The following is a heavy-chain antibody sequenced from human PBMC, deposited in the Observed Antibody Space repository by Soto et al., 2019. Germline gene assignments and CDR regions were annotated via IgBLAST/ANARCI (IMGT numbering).Heavy chain of an antibody. CDR3: GRCTSTSCHLGSDY. Sequence: GGSLRLSCAASGFTFSSYAMNWVRQAPGKGLEWVALISHDGINKYYADSVRGRFTISRDSSTNTLYLQMNSLRAADTAVYYCGRCTSTSCHLGSDYWGQGTLVTLSS. J-gene: IGHJ4*02. CDR1: GFTFSSYA. CDR2: ISHDGINK. V-gene: IGHV3-30-3*01. D-gene: IGHD2-2*01.